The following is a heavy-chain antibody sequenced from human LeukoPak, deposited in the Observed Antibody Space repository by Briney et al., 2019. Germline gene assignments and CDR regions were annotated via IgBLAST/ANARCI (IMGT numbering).Heavy chain of an antibody. D-gene: IGHD6-6*01. CDR3: ARGSMRRRYFYYYMDV. CDR1: GDSISRDY. Sequence: PSETLSLTCTVSGDSISRDYWTWIRQPAGKGLEWIGRFYTSGSTDYNPSLESRVSISVDTSKNQFSLKLSSVTAADSAVYFCARGSMRRRYFYYYMDVWGNGTTVTVSS. V-gene: IGHV4-4*07. CDR2: FYTSGST. J-gene: IGHJ6*03.